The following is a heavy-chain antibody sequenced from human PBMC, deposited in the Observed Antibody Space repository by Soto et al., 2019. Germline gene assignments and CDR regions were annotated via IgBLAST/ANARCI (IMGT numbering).Heavy chain of an antibody. Sequence: GGSLRLSCATSGFPFSDYYMSCIRQAPGKGLEWLSHISPKSTYRNYADSVKGRFTISRDNTKSSLFLQMNSLGVEDTAVYYCARGGGGGLFEHWGQGVLVTVSS. V-gene: IGHV3-11*06. CDR3: ARGGGGGLFEH. CDR2: ISPKSTYR. J-gene: IGHJ4*02. D-gene: IGHD2-21*01. CDR1: GFPFSDYY.